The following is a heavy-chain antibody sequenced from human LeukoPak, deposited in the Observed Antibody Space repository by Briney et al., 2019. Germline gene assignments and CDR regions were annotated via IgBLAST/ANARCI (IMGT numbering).Heavy chain of an antibody. J-gene: IGHJ4*02. CDR3: ARLGGIAAAGLTD. CDR2: IYYSGST. V-gene: IGHV4-59*01. CDR1: GGPISNYQ. D-gene: IGHD6-13*01. Sequence: SETLSLTCTLSGGPISNYQWSWIRQPPGKGLEWIGNIYYSGSTNYNPSLKSRVTISVDTSKNQFSLKLSSVTAADTAVYYCARLGGIAAAGLTDWGQGTLVTVSS.